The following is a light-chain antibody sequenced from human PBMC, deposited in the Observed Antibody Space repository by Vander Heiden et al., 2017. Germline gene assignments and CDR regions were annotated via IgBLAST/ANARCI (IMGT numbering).Light chain of an antibody. CDR1: QSVSSSY. CDR3: QQYGFSLT. J-gene: IGKJ4*01. CDR2: GAS. Sequence: EIVLTQSPGTLSLSPGERATLSCRASQSVSSSYLAWYQQKPGQSPRLLIYGASSRATGIPDFTLTISRLEPEDLAVYYCQQYGFSLTFGGGTKVEIK. V-gene: IGKV3-20*01.